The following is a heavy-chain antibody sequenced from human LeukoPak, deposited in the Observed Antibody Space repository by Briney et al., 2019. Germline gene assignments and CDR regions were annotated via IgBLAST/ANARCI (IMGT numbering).Heavy chain of an antibody. CDR2: IYYSGSA. CDR3: ARQLGYCSSTSCYTRFDP. CDR1: GGSISSYY. J-gene: IGHJ5*02. Sequence: SETLSLTCTVSGGSISSYYWSWIRQPPAKGLEWIGYIYYSGSANYNPSLKSRVTISVDTSKNQFSLKLSSVTAADTAVYYCARQLGYCSSTSCYTRFDPWGQGTLVTVSS. D-gene: IGHD2-2*02. V-gene: IGHV4-59*08.